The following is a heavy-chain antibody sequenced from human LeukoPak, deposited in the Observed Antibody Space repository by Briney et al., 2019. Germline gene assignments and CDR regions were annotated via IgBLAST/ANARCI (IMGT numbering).Heavy chain of an antibody. D-gene: IGHD6-13*01. V-gene: IGHV3-48*04. J-gene: IGHJ4*02. CDR2: IGSSSSTI. Sequence: SGGSLRLSCEASGFTFSSYTMNWVRQAPGKGLEWVSYIGSSSSTIYYADSVKGRFTISRDNAKNSLYLQMNSLRAEDTAVYYCARAKRWIGSSWHFDNWGQGTLVTVSS. CDR1: GFTFSSYT. CDR3: ARAKRWIGSSWHFDN.